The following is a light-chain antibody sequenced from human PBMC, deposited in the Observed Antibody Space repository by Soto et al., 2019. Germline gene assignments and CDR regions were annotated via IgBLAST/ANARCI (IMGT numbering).Light chain of an antibody. CDR3: QHNYSPPPVT. CDR1: QGIANF. CDR2: GAS. Sequence: DIQMTQSPSSLSASIGDRVTITCRASQGIANFLNWYQQKPGKAPNLLIYGASTLRSGVPSRFSGSGFGTDFTLTISNLQPEDFATYYCQHNYSPPPVTFGQGTRLEIK. J-gene: IGKJ5*01. V-gene: IGKV1-39*01.